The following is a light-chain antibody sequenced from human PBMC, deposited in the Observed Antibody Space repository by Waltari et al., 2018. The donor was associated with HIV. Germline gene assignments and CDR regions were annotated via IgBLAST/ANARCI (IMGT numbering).Light chain of an antibody. CDR1: QNVGAF. Sequence: DIRLTQSPSTLSASAGDRVAITCRAGQNVGAFLAWYQQKPGKPPKLLIFQASILEGGVPSRFSGSVSGSDCTLTINGLQSDDFATYYCHQYASFSGTFGQGTKVELK. V-gene: IGKV1-5*03. CDR2: QAS. J-gene: IGKJ1*01. CDR3: HQYASFSGT.